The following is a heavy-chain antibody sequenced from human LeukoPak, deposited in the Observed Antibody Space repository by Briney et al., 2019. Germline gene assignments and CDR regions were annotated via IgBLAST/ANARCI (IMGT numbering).Heavy chain of an antibody. CDR3: ARDTRLDSRIAAAGTGSFDF. CDR1: GFTFSNYA. Sequence: GGSLRLSCAASGFTFSNYAMHWVRQAPGKGLEWVAVISYDGSNIYYADSVKGRFTISRDNSKNTLYLQMNSLRAEDTAVYYCARDTRLDSRIAAAGTGSFDFWGRGTLVTVSS. V-gene: IGHV3-30-3*01. CDR2: ISYDGSNI. J-gene: IGHJ4*02. D-gene: IGHD6-13*01.